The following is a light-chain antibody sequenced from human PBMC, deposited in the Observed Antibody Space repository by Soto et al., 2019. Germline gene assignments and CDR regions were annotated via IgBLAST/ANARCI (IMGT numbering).Light chain of an antibody. CDR3: QQRSNWRWLT. V-gene: IGKV3-15*01. Sequence: EIVMTQSPATLSVSPGERATLSCRASQSVSSNLAWYQQKPGQAPRLLIYATSTRATGIPARFSGSGSGTEFTLTISSLQSEDFAVYYCQQRSNWRWLTFGGGTKVEIK. CDR2: ATS. J-gene: IGKJ4*01. CDR1: QSVSSN.